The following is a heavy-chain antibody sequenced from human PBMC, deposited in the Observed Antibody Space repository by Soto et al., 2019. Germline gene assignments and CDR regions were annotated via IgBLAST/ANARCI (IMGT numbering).Heavy chain of an antibody. CDR2: IYSGGST. CDR1: GFTVSSNY. J-gene: IGHJ5*02. D-gene: IGHD3-16*01. Sequence: GGSLRLSCAASGFTVSSNYMSWVRQAPGKGLEWVSVIYSGGSTYYADSVKGRFTISRDNSKNTLYLQMNSLRAEDTAVYYCARRSGETYYDYIWGSSQHNWFDPWGQGTLVTVSS. CDR3: ARRSGETYYDYIWGSSQHNWFDP. V-gene: IGHV3-66*01.